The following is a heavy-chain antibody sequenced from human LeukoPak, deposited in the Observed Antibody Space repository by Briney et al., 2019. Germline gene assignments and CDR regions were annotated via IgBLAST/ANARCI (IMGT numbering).Heavy chain of an antibody. D-gene: IGHD1-7*01. CDR2: IYYSGST. CDR3: ARDKSTGITGTTWFDP. CDR1: GGSISSSSYY. Sequence: PSETLSLTCTVSGGSISSSSYYWGWIRQPPGKGLEWIGSIYYSGSTYYNPSLKSRVTISVDTSKNQFSLKLSSVTAADTAVYYCARDKSTGITGTTWFDPWGQGTLVTVSS. V-gene: IGHV4-39*07. J-gene: IGHJ5*02.